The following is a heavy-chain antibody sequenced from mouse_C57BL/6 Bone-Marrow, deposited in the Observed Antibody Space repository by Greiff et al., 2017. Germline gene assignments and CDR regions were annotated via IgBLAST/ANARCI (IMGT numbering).Heavy chain of an antibody. CDR3: AKRGLGRWWYFDV. Sequence: VLGVESGPGLVQPSQSLSITCTVSGFSLTSYGVHWVRQSPGKGLEWLGVIWRGGSTDYNAAFMSRLSITKDNSKSQVFFKMNSLQADDTAIYYCAKRGLGRWWYFDVWGTGSTVTVSS. D-gene: IGHD4-1*01. CDR2: IWRGGST. CDR1: GFSLTSYG. J-gene: IGHJ1*03. V-gene: IGHV2-5*01.